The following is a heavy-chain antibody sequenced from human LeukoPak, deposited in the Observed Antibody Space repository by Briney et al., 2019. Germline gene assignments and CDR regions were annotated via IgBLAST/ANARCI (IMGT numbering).Heavy chain of an antibody. CDR2: IYPDDSHT. D-gene: IGHD3-22*01. CDR3: ARWSTSGYYYSDY. Sequence: GESLKISCKGSGYSFNMYWIGWVRQMPGKGLEWMGIIYPDDSHTRYSPSFQDQVTISADKSISTAYLQWSSLKASDTAMYYCARWSTSGYYYSDYWGQGTLVTVSS. J-gene: IGHJ4*02. V-gene: IGHV5-51*01. CDR1: GYSFNMYW.